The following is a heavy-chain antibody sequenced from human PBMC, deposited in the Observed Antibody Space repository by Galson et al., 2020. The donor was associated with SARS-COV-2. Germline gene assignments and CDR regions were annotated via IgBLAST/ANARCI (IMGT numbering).Heavy chain of an antibody. Sequence: SETLSLTCAVSGGSINSGNYHWSWIRQLPGKGLEWIGFIYYSGRTYFNPYLKSRVSLSMDTSKNQFSLPLNSVTAADTAGYYCARNAYTSGNRLNNRCGYWGQVALVTVSS. CDR2: IYYSGRT. CDR3: ARNAYTSGNRLNNRCGY. J-gene: IGHJ4*02. CDR1: GGSINSGNYH. D-gene: IGHD1-1*01. V-gene: IGHV4-31*11.